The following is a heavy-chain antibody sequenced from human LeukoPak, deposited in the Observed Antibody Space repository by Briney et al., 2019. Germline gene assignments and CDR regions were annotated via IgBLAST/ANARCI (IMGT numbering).Heavy chain of an antibody. CDR2: INPNSGAT. J-gene: IGHJ1*01. CDR1: EYTFTGYY. CDR3: AREQMYFYDSSGPILEH. Sequence: ASVKVSCKASEYTFTGYYMHWVRQAPGQGLEWMGWINPNSGATDYAQNFQGRVTLTRDTSISTAYMELSSLRSEDTAVYYCAREQMYFYDSSGPILEHWGQGTLVTVSS. D-gene: IGHD3-22*01. V-gene: IGHV1-2*02.